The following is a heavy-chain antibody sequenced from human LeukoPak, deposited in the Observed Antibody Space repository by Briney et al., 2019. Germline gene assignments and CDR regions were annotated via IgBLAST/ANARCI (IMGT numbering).Heavy chain of an antibody. Sequence: PGGSLRLSCAASGFTFSSYAMSWVRQAPGKGLEWVSAISGSGGSTYYADSVKGRFTISRDNSKSTLYLQLNSLRAEDTAIYYCAKARGVAYGDYVIFDYWGQGTLVTVSS. CDR1: GFTFSSYA. J-gene: IGHJ4*02. CDR2: ISGSGGST. CDR3: AKARGVAYGDYVIFDY. V-gene: IGHV3-23*01. D-gene: IGHD4-17*01.